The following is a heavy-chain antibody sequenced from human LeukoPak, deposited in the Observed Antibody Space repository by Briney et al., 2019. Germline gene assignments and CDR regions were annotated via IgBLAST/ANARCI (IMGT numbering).Heavy chain of an antibody. V-gene: IGHV3-7*03. J-gene: IGHJ4*02. CDR2: IKQDGRDT. CDR1: GFTLNTHW. CDR3: ATSEGY. Sequence: GGSLRLSCAASGFTLNTHWMSWVRQAPGKGLEWVANIKQDGRDTYYVDSVKGRFTISRENAKNSLNLQMNSLRAEDTAMYYCATSEGYWGQGTLVTVSS.